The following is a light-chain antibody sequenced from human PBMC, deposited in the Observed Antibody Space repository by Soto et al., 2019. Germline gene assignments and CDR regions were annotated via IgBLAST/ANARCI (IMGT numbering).Light chain of an antibody. CDR2: EGT. J-gene: IGLJ1*01. Sequence: LTQRASVSGSPGQSIAISCSGTTSDVGGYNLVSWYQQHTAKAPKLLIYEGTQRPSGVSSRFSGSKSGNTASLTISGLQAEDEADYYCCSYASSSSYVFGTGTRSPS. CDR3: CSYASSSSYV. V-gene: IGLV2-23*01. CDR1: TSDVGGYNL.